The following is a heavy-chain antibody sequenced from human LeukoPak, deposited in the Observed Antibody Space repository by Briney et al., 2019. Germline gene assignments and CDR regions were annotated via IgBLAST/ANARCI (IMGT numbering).Heavy chain of an antibody. CDR2: VKQDGSDR. J-gene: IGHJ4*02. CDR3: ARGSNPPDY. Sequence: GGSLRLSCAASGFTFRSYWMSWVRQAPGKGLEWMANVKQDGSDRYYVDSVKGRFTISRDNAKNSLFLQMNSLRAEDTAVYYRARGSNPPDYWGRGTLVTVSS. CDR1: GFTFRSYW. V-gene: IGHV3-7*01.